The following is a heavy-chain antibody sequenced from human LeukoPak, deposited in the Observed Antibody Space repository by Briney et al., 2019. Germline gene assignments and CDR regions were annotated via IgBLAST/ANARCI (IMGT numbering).Heavy chain of an antibody. D-gene: IGHD3-22*01. CDR3: AKFEDYYDSSGYYLTPDY. CDR1: GFTFSSYG. V-gene: IGHV3-30*18. Sequence: PGGSLRLSCAASGFTFSSYGMHWVRRAPGKGLEWVAVISYDGSNKYYADSVKGRFTISRDNSKNTLYLQMNSLRAEDTAVYYCAKFEDYYDSSGYYLTPDYWGQGTLVTVSS. CDR2: ISYDGSNK. J-gene: IGHJ4*02.